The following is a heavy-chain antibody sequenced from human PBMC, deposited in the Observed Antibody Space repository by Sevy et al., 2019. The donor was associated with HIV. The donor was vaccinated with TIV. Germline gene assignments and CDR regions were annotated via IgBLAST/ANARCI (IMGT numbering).Heavy chain of an antibody. CDR3: AKLLLGFWSGPRTS. V-gene: IGHV3-30*02. Sequence: GGSLRLSCAASGFTCSSYGMHWVRQAPGKGLEWVAFIRYDGSNKYYADSVKGRFTISRDNSKNTLYLQMNSLRAEDTTVYYCAKLLLGFWSGPRTSWGQGTLVTVSS. J-gene: IGHJ5*02. D-gene: IGHD3-3*01. CDR2: IRYDGSNK. CDR1: GFTCSSYG.